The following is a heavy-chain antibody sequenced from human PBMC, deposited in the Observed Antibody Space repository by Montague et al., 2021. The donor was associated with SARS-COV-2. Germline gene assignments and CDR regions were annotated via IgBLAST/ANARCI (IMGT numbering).Heavy chain of an antibody. J-gene: IGHJ6*02. V-gene: IGHV6-1*01. D-gene: IGHD3-10*01. Sequence: CAISGDSVSRNSAAWNWIRQSPSRVLEWLGRTYYRSKWYNDYAVSVKSRITINPDTSKNQISLQLNSVTPADTAVYYCARAGSGSYSFYYYYGMDVWGQGTTVTVSS. CDR1: GDSVSRNSAA. CDR2: TYYRSKWYN. CDR3: ARAGSGSYSFYYYYGMDV.